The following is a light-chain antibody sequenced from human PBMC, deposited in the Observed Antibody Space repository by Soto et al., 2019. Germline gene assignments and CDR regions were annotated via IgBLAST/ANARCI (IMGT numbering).Light chain of an antibody. Sequence: DIQMTQSPSTLSASVGDRVIIVCRASQSIGSWLAWYQQKPGKAPNLLIYDASTLERGVPSRFSGTGYGTEFTTTIDRLQPDDFATYYCQQYHTSSIPFGKRTRLAIK. CDR1: QSIGSW. V-gene: IGKV1-5*02. J-gene: IGKJ5*01. CDR3: QQYHTSSIP. CDR2: DAS.